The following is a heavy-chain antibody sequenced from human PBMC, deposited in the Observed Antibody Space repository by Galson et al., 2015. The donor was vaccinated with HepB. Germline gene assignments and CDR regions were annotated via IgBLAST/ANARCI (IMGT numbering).Heavy chain of an antibody. V-gene: IGHV3-21*01. D-gene: IGHD2-15*01. CDR3: AKTYNTSVVGWFDP. CDR2: ISGLSSYR. Sequence: SLRLSCAGSGFTFSDHSMNWVRQAPGKGLEWVSSISGLSSYRFYADSVKGRFTISRDNAKNSLFLQMNSLRVEDTAVYYCAKTYNTSVVGWFDPWGQGTVVTVSS. CDR1: GFTFSDHS. J-gene: IGHJ5*02.